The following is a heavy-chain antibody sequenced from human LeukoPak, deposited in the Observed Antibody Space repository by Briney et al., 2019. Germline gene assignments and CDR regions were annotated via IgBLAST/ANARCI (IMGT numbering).Heavy chain of an antibody. D-gene: IGHD3-22*01. CDR1: GFTFSNYA. CDR3: ARDMPYYYDTRDNAFDI. Sequence: NSGGSLRLSCAASGFTFSNYAMGWVRQAPGKGLEWVSSITSSSSYIYYADSVKGRFTISRDNAKNSLYLEMNSLRAEDTAVYYCARDMPYYYDTRDNAFDIWGQGTMVTVSS. V-gene: IGHV3-21*01. J-gene: IGHJ3*02. CDR2: ITSSSSYI.